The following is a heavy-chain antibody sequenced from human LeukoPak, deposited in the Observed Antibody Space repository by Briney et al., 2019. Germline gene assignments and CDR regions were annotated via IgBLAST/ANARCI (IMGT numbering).Heavy chain of an antibody. Sequence: ASVKVSCKASGYTFTSYGISWVRQAPGQGLKWMGWISAYNGNTNYAQKPQGRVTMTPDTSTSTAYMELGSLRSDDTAVYYCARDGRFDAFDIWAKGQWSPSLQ. CDR2: ISAYNGNT. J-gene: IGHJ3*02. V-gene: IGHV1-18*01. CDR1: GYTFTSYG. CDR3: ARDGRFDAFDI.